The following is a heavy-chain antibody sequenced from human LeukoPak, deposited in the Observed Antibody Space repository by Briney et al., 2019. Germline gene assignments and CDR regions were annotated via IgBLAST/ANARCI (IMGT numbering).Heavy chain of an antibody. CDR1: GFTFSSYS. CDR3: ASYPIAAARDNDY. V-gene: IGHV3-21*01. Sequence: GGSLRLSCAASGFTFSSYSMNWVRQAPGKGLEWVSSISSSSYIYYADSVKGRFTISRDNAKNSLYLQMNSLRAEDTAVYYCASYPIAAARDNDYWGQGTLVTVSS. D-gene: IGHD6-13*01. CDR2: ISSSSYI. J-gene: IGHJ4*02.